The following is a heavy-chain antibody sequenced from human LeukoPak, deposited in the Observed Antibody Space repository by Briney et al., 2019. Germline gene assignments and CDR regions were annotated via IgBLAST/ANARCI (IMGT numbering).Heavy chain of an antibody. Sequence: SETLSLTCAVYGGSFSGYYWSWIRQPPGKGLEWIGEINHGRSTNYNPSLKSRVTISVDTSKNQFSLKLSSVTAADTAVYYCARQWQWLNWFDPWGQGTLVTVSS. CDR1: GGSFSGYY. J-gene: IGHJ5*02. V-gene: IGHV4-34*01. CDR2: INHGRST. CDR3: ARQWQWLNWFDP. D-gene: IGHD6-19*01.